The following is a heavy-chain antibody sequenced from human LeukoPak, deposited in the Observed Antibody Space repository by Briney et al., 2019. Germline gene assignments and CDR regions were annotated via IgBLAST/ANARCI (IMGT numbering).Heavy chain of an antibody. V-gene: IGHV3-48*03. CDR3: ARGSRDSSGHKSTDYYFDY. CDR2: ISSSGSTI. CDR1: GFTFSSYE. J-gene: IGHJ4*02. Sequence: GGSLRLSCAASGFTFSSYEMNWVRQAPGKGMEWVSYISSSGSTIYYADSVKGRFTISRDNAKNSLYLQMNSLRAEDTAVYYCARGSRDSSGHKSTDYYFDYWGQGTLVTVSS. D-gene: IGHD3-22*01.